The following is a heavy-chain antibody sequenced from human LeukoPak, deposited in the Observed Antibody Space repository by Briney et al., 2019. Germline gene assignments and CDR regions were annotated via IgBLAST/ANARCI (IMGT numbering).Heavy chain of an antibody. CDR1: GYTFTGYY. V-gene: IGHV1-2*06. D-gene: IGHD3-3*01. CDR2: INPNSGGT. CDR3: ARESVRFLEWLLSGGGFDY. Sequence: ASVKVSCKASGYTFTGYYMHWVRQAPGQGLEWMGRINPNSGGTNYAQKFQGRVTMTRDTSISTAYMELSGLRSDDTAVYYCARESVRFLEWLLSGGGFDYWGQGTLVTVSS. J-gene: IGHJ4*02.